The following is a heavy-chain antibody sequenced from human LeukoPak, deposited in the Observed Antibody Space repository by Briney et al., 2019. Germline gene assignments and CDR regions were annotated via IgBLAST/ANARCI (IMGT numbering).Heavy chain of an antibody. Sequence: GGSLRLSCAASGFTFSSYGMHWVRQAPGKGLEWVAVISYDGSNKYNADSVKGRFTISRDNSKNTLYLQMNSLRAEDTAVYYCAKVFAATDFDYWGRGTLVTVSS. D-gene: IGHD6-25*01. CDR2: ISYDGSNK. CDR1: GFTFSSYG. J-gene: IGHJ4*02. CDR3: AKVFAATDFDY. V-gene: IGHV3-30*18.